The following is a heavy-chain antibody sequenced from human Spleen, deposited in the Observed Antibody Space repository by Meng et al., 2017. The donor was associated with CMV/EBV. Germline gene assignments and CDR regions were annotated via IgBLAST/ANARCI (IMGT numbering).Heavy chain of an antibody. Sequence: GESLKISCTASGFTFSGYTLHWVRQAPGRGLEWVTLISFDGSNKSYANSVKGRFTISIDTSKNTLYLQMNSLRAEDTAVYYCAKDRGLAFVYWGQGTLVTVSS. J-gene: IGHJ4*02. CDR1: GFTFSGYT. CDR2: ISFDGSNK. CDR3: AKDRGLAFVY. D-gene: IGHD2-21*01. V-gene: IGHV3-30*04.